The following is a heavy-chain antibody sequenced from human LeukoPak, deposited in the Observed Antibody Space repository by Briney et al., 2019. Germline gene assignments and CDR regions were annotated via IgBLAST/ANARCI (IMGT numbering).Heavy chain of an antibody. V-gene: IGHV3-66*01. D-gene: IGHD1-26*01. CDR1: GFTVSSNY. J-gene: IGHJ6*03. Sequence: GGSLRLSCAVSGFTVSSNYVSWIRQAPGKGLEWVSILYSSGSPYYADSVKDRFTISRDNSKNTIYLQMNSLRAEDTAVYYCASPYSGSYLTDDSYYMDVWGKGTTVIISS. CDR2: LYSSGSP. CDR3: ASPYSGSYLTDDSYYMDV.